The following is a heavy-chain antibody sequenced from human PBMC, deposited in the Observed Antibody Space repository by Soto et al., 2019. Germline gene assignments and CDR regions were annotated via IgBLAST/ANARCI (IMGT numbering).Heavy chain of an antibody. CDR3: AKDDGGKDGYPLFAAFDI. V-gene: IGHV3-30*18. J-gene: IGHJ3*02. CDR2: ISYDESNK. Sequence: QVQLVESGGGVVQPGRSLRLSCAASGFTFSSYGMHWVRQAPGKGLEWVAVISYDESNKYYEDSVNGRFTISRNNSKNPLNLHMNSLRAEDTAVYYCAKDDGGKDGYPLFAAFDIWGHGTMVTVSS. D-gene: IGHD5-12*01. CDR1: GFTFSSYG.